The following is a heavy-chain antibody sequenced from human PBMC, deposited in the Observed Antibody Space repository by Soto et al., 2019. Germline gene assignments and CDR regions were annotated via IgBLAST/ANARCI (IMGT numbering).Heavy chain of an antibody. J-gene: IGHJ3*02. CDR3: ASPPYYDILTGLFDI. Sequence: GGSLRLSCAASGFTFSSYAMSWVRQAPGKGLEWVSAISGSGGSTYYADSVKGRFTISRDNSKNTLYLQMNSLRAEDTAVYYCASPPYYDILTGLFDIWGQGTMVTVSS. CDR2: ISGSGGST. V-gene: IGHV3-23*01. CDR1: GFTFSSYA. D-gene: IGHD3-9*01.